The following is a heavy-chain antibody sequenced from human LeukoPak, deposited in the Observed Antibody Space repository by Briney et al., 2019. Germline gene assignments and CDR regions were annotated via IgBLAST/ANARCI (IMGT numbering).Heavy chain of an antibody. CDR1: GGSISSGDYY. CDR2: IYYSGST. CDR3: ARAGMWGYGMDV. V-gene: IGHV4-61*08. Sequence: SQTLSLTCTVSGGSISSGDYYCSWIRQPPGKGLEWIGYIYYSGSTHYNPSLKSRVTISVDTSKNQFSLKLSAVTAADTAVYHCARAGMWGYGMDVWGQGTTVTVSS. D-gene: IGHD7-27*01. J-gene: IGHJ6*02.